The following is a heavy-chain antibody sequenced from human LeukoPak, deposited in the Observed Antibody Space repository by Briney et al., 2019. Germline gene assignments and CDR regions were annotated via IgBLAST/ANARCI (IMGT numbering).Heavy chain of an antibody. Sequence: ASVKVSCKASGYTFTSYDINWVRQATGQGLEWMGWMNPNSGNTRYAQKFQGRVTMTRNTSISTAYMELSSLRSEDTAVYYCARGPYSSGWYRHRAVNWFDPWGQGTLVTVSS. J-gene: IGHJ5*02. CDR3: ARGPYSSGWYRHRAVNWFDP. CDR1: GYTFTSYD. V-gene: IGHV1-8*01. D-gene: IGHD6-19*01. CDR2: MNPNSGNT.